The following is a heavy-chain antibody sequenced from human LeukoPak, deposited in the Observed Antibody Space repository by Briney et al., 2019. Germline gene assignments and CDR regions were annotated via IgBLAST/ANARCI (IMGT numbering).Heavy chain of an antibody. V-gene: IGHV2-5*02. Sequence: SGPTLVNPPQTLTLTPTFSGFSLSTSGVGVGWIRRPPGKALEWLALIYWDDGKRYSPSLKSRLTITKDTSKNQVVLTMTKMDPVDTATYYCAHVIAVAGTLDYWGQGTLVTVSS. D-gene: IGHD6-19*01. CDR1: GFSLSTSGVG. CDR2: IYWDDGK. CDR3: AHVIAVAGTLDY. J-gene: IGHJ4*02.